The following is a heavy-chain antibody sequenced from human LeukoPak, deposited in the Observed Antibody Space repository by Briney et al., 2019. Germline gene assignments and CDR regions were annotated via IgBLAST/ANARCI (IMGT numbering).Heavy chain of an antibody. Sequence: GGSLRLSCAASGFTFSNYAMSWVRQAPGKGPDWVAAISRDGRSTYYADSVVKGRFTISRDNAKNTLYLQMNSLRAEDTAVYYCARVYYDSSGYYFWQSSVVPATYYFDYWGQGTLVTVSS. CDR3: ARVYYDSSGYYFWQSSVVPATYYFDY. CDR1: GFTFSNYA. D-gene: IGHD3-22*01. J-gene: IGHJ4*02. V-gene: IGHV3-23*01. CDR2: ISRDGRST.